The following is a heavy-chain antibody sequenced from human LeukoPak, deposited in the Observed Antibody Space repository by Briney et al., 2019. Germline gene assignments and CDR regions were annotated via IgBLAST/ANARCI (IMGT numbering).Heavy chain of an antibody. D-gene: IGHD3-16*01. V-gene: IGHV3-21*01. CDR2: ISSSSSYI. Sequence: GGSLRLSCAASGFTFSSYSMNWVRQAPGKGLEWVSSISSSSSYIYYADSVKGRFTISRDNAKNSLYLQMNSLRAEDTAVYYCARDLGDYDYVWGSYGAFDIWGQGTMVTVSS. CDR3: ARDLGDYDYVWGSYGAFDI. J-gene: IGHJ3*02. CDR1: GFTFSSYS.